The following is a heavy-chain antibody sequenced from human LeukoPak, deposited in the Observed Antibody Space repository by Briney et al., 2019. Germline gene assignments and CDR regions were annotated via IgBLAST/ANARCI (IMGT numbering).Heavy chain of an antibody. Sequence: AETLSLTCTVSGDSISRYYWSWIRQPPGNGLEWIGYIYYSGSTNYNPSLKSRVTISLDTSKHQFSLKLSSVTAADTAVYYCARGGYTYGFVAKFDSWGQGTLVSVSS. V-gene: IGHV4-59*01. CDR3: ARGGYTYGFVAKFDS. CDR1: GDSISRYY. D-gene: IGHD5-18*01. J-gene: IGHJ4*02. CDR2: IYYSGST.